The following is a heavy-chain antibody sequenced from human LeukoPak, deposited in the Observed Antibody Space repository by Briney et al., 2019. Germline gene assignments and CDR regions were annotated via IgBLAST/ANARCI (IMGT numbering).Heavy chain of an antibody. Sequence: GGSLRLSCAASGFTFSSYDMHWVRQATGKGLEWVSAIGTAGDTYYPGSVKGRFTISRENAKNSLYLQMNSLRAGDTAVYYCARVVVISNSDYFDYWGQGTLVTVSS. D-gene: IGHD2-21*01. V-gene: IGHV3-13*01. CDR2: IGTAGDT. J-gene: IGHJ4*02. CDR1: GFTFSSYD. CDR3: ARVVVISNSDYFDY.